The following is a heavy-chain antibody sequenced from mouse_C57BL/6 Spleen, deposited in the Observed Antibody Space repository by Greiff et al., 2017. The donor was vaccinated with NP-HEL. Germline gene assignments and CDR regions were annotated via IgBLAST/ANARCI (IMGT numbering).Heavy chain of an antibody. V-gene: IGHV14-2*01. J-gene: IGHJ3*01. CDR3: ARGSGPFAY. CDR2: IDPEDGET. CDR1: GFNIKDYY. Sequence: EVMLVESGAELVKPGASVKLSCTASGFNIKDYYMHWVKQRTEQGLEWIGRIDPEDGETKYVPKFQGKATITADTSSNTAYLQLSSLTSEDTAVYYCARGSGPFAYWGQGTPVTVSA.